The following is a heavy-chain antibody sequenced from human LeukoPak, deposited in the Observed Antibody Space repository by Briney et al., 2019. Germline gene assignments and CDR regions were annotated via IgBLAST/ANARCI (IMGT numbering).Heavy chain of an antibody. J-gene: IGHJ3*02. CDR1: RFTFDDYA. V-gene: IGHV3-43*02. Sequence: GGSLRLSCVTSRFTFDDYAMHWVRQAPGKGLEWVSLISGDGDNTYYADSVKGRFTISRDNSKNSLYLHMNSLRTEDTALYYCAKDNHPDAFDIWGQGTMVTVSS. CDR3: AKDNHPDAFDI. CDR2: ISGDGDNT.